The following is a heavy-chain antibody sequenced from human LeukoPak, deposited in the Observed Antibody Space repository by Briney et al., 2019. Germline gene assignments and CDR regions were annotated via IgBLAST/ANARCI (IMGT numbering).Heavy chain of an antibody. J-gene: IGHJ4*02. CDR1: GGSFSGYY. CDR2: INHSGST. V-gene: IGHV4-34*01. D-gene: IGHD3-9*01. Sequence: SETLSLTCAVYGGSFSGYYWSWIRQPPGKGLEWIGEINHSGSTNYNPSLKSRVTISVDTSKNQFSLKLSSVTAADTAVYYCARGRLRYVGYWGQGTLVTVSS. CDR3: ARGRLRYVGY.